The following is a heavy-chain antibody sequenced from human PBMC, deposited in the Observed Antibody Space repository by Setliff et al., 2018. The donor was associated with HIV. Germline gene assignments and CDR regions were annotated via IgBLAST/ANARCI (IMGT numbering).Heavy chain of an antibody. J-gene: IGHJ4*02. CDR2: ISSSSNYK. D-gene: IGHD3-10*01. Sequence: LRLSCAASRFTFSTYSMNWVRQAPGKGLEWVASISSSSNYKYYADSVKGRFTISRDNTKSSLSLQMNSLRVEDTAVYYCARARANGYGSGSYHNPKYYFDYWGQGTLVTVSS. CDR3: ARARANGYGSGSYHNPKYYFDY. V-gene: IGHV3-21*01. CDR1: RFTFSTYS.